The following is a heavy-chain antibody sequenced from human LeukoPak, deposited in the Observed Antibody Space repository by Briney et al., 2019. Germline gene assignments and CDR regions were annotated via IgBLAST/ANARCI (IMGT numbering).Heavy chain of an antibody. CDR1: GGSTSSSSYY. Sequence: PSETLSLTCTVSGGSTSSSSYYWGWIRQPPGKGLEWIGSMYSSGSTYYNPSLKSRVTISVDTSKNQFSLKLSSVTAADTAVYYCARSGSGYLRYYFDYWGQGTLVTVSS. CDR3: ARSGSGYLRYYFDY. CDR2: MYSSGST. J-gene: IGHJ4*02. D-gene: IGHD5-12*01. V-gene: IGHV4-39*07.